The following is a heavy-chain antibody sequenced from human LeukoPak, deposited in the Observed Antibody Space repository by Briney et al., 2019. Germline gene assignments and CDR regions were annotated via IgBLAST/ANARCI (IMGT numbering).Heavy chain of an antibody. V-gene: IGHV3-66*02. CDR3: ARDGRIFGVVIPFDY. J-gene: IGHJ4*02. CDR2: IYSGGST. Sequence: GGSLRLSCAASGFTFSSYSMNWVRQAPGKGLEWVSVIYSGGSTYYADSVKGRFTISRDNSKNTLYLQMNSLRAEDTAVYYCARDGRIFGVVIPFDYWGQGTLVTVSS. D-gene: IGHD3-3*01. CDR1: GFTFSSYS.